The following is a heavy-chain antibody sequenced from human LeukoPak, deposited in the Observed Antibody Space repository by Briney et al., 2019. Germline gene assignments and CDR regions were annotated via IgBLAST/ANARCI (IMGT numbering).Heavy chain of an antibody. Sequence: ASVKVSCKASGYTFTGYYMHWVRQAPGQGLEWMGWINPNSGGTNYAQKFQGRVTMTRDASISTAYMELSRLRSDDTAVYYCAREAASSSWLFDPGGQGTLVTVSS. D-gene: IGHD6-13*01. J-gene: IGHJ5*02. CDR3: AREAASSSWLFDP. CDR2: INPNSGGT. V-gene: IGHV1-2*02. CDR1: GYTFTGYY.